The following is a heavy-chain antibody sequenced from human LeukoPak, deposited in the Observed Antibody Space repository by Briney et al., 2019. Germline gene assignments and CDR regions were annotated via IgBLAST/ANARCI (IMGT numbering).Heavy chain of an antibody. CDR2: IYYSGST. D-gene: IGHD1-26*01. J-gene: IGHJ4*02. CDR3: SRESGAFCPFGY. V-gene: IGHV4-39*07. Sequence: PSETLSLTCIVSGGSISSTNYYWGWIRQPPGKGLEWIGTIYYSGSTYYNPSLKSRVTMSLDKSKNHLSLNLASVTAADTAVYYCSRESGAFCPFGYWGQGTLVTVSS. CDR1: GGSISSTNYY.